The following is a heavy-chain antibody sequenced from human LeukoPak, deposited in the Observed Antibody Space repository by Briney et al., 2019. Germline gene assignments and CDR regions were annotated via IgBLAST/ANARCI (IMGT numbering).Heavy chain of an antibody. CDR2: IYYSGST. D-gene: IGHD3-22*01. V-gene: IGHV4-59*01. CDR3: ARGGVVSDYDSSGNWFDP. CDR1: GGSISSYY. J-gene: IGHJ5*02. Sequence: SETLSLTCTVSGGSISSYYWSWIRQPPGKGLEWIGYIYYSGSTNYNPSLKSRVTISVDTSKNQFSLKLSSVTAADTAVYYCARGGVVSDYDSSGNWFDPRGQGTLVTVSS.